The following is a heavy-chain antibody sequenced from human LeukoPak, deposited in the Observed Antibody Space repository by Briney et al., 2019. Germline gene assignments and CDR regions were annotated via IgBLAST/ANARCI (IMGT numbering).Heavy chain of an antibody. CDR1: GFTFSSYG. J-gene: IGHJ2*01. CDR3: ARRPAIVVVPAAIRDWYFDL. V-gene: IGHV1-69*01. CDR2: IIPIFGTA. Sequence: GGSLRLSCVASGFTFSSYGMHWVRQAPGKGLEWMGGIIPIFGTANYAQKFQGRVTITADESTSTAYMELSSLRSEDTAVYYCARRPAIVVVPAAIRDWYFDLWGRGTLVTVSS. D-gene: IGHD2-2*02.